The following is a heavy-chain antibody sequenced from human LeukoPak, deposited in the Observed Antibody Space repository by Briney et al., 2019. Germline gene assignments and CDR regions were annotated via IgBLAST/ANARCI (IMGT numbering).Heavy chain of an antibody. CDR1: GFSFTDYP. D-gene: IGHD3-9*01. V-gene: IGHV3-48*02. CDR3: ATDQRYAFDY. CDR2: IRTTAEGTKYA. Sequence: GGSLRLSCATSGFSFTDYPMNWVRQAPGKGREWISNIRTTAEGTKYAYYADSVKGRVTISRDDGKNTLYLHMNSLRDDDTAVYYCATDQRYAFDYWGQGILVTVSS. J-gene: IGHJ4*02.